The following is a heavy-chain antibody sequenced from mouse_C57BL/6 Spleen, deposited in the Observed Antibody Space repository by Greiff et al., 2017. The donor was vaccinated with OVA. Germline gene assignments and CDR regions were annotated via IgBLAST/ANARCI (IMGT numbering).Heavy chain of an antibody. CDR1: GFNIKDDY. D-gene: IGHD3-2*02. V-gene: IGHV14-4*01. CDR2: IDPENGDT. CDR3: TTRVLRLRDY. J-gene: IGHJ2*01. Sequence: EVQLVESGAELVRPGASVKLSCTASGFNIKDDYMHWVKQRPEQGLEWIGWIDPENGDTEYASKLQGKATITADTSSNTAYLQLSSLTSEDTAVYYCTTRVLRLRDYWGQGTTLTVSS.